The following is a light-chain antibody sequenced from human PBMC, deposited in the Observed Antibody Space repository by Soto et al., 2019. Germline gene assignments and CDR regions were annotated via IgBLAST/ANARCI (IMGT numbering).Light chain of an antibody. J-gene: IGKJ2*01. V-gene: IGKV3-20*01. CDR2: GAS. CDR3: QQYGSSPPYT. CDR1: QSVSSSY. Sequence: EIVLTQSPGTLSLYPGERTTLSCRASQSVSSSYLAWYQQKPGQAPRLLIYGASSRATGIPDRFSGSGSETDFTLTIIRLEPEDFAVYYCQQYGSSPPYTFGQGTKLEIK.